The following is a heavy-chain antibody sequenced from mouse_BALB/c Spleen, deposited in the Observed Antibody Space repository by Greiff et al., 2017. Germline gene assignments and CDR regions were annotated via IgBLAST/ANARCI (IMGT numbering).Heavy chain of an antibody. Sequence: DVMLVESGGGLVQPGGSLKLSCAASGFTFSSYGMSWVRQTPDKRLELVATINSNGGSTYYPDSVKGRFTISRDNAKNTLYLQMSSLKSEDTAMYYCARDGYYGYDYFDYWGQGTTLTVSS. D-gene: IGHD1-2*01. J-gene: IGHJ2*01. CDR3: ARDGYYGYDYFDY. CDR1: GFTFSSYG. V-gene: IGHV5-6-3*01. CDR2: INSNGGST.